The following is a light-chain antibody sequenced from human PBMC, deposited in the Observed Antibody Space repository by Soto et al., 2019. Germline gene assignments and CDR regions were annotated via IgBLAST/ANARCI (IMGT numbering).Light chain of an antibody. CDR1: QSIYSS. V-gene: IGKV1-39*01. Sequence: DIQMTQSPSSLSASVGDRVTITCRASQSIYSSLNWYHQKPGKAPKLLIYAASNLQSGVPSRFSGSGFGTDFPLSISSLQPEDFATYYCQRSYSAPYTFGQGTKLEI. CDR2: AAS. J-gene: IGKJ2*01. CDR3: QRSYSAPYT.